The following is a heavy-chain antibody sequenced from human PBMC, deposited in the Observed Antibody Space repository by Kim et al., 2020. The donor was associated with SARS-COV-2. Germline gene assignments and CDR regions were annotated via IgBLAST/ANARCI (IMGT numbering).Heavy chain of an antibody. Sequence: PILGIANYAQKFQGRVTITADKSTSTAYMELSSLRSEDTAVYYCARERGIWGQGIMVTVSS. CDR3: ARERGI. V-gene: IGHV1-69*04. D-gene: IGHD3-10*01. CDR2: PILGIA. J-gene: IGHJ3*02.